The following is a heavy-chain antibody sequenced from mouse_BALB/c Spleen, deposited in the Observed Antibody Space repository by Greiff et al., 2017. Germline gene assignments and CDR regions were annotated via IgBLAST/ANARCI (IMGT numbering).Heavy chain of an antibody. V-gene: IGHV3-6*02. J-gene: IGHJ1*01. CDR3: ARWLPRYFDV. CDR2: ISYDGSN. CDR1: GYSITSGYY. Sequence: EVKVEESGPGLVKPSQSLSLTCSVTGYSITSGYYWNWIRQFPGNKLEWMGYISYDGSNNYNPSLKNRISITRDTSKNQFFLKLNSVTTEDTATYYCARWLPRYFDVWGAGTTVTVSS. D-gene: IGHD2-2*01.